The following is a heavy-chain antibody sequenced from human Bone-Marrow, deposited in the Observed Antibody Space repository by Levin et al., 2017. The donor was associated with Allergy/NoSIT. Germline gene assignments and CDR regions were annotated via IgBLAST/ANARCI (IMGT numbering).Heavy chain of an antibody. Sequence: ASVKVSCKASGYTFTGYYMHWVRQAPGQGLEWMGWINPNSGGTNYAQKFQGRVTMTRDTSISTAYMELSRLRSDDTAVYYCAREIQLYYYYYYMDVWGKGTTVTVSS. V-gene: IGHV1-2*02. CDR1: GYTFTGYY. J-gene: IGHJ6*03. D-gene: IGHD5-18*01. CDR3: AREIQLYYYYYYMDV. CDR2: INPNSGGT.